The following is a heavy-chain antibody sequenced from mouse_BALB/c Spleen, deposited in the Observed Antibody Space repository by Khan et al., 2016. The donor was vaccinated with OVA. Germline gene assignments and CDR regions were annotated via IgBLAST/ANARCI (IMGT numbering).Heavy chain of an antibody. CDR1: GYSITSDYA. CDR2: ISYSGST. J-gene: IGHJ2*01. V-gene: IGHV3-2*02. Sequence: EVKLLESGPGLVKPSQSLSLICTVTGYSITSDYAWNWIRQFPGNKLEWMGYISYSGSTSYNPSLKSRISITRDTSKNQFFLQLNSVTTEDTATYYCARSIMANWGQGTTLTVSS. CDR3: ARSIMAN.